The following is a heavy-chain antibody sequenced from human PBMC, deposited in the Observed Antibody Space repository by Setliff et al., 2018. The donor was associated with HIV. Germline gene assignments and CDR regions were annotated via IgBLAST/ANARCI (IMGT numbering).Heavy chain of an antibody. Sequence: PGGSLRLSCAASGFTFSDHYMDWVRQSPGKGLEWVGRIANKADSHTIQYAASVQGRFTISRDDSKNSRYLQMSNLQAEDTALYYCAKDREYGSGRTDYYYYYGMDVWGQGTTVTVSS. CDR1: GFTFSDHY. V-gene: IGHV3-72*01. D-gene: IGHD3-10*01. CDR3: AKDREYGSGRTDYYYYYGMDV. CDR2: IANKADSHTI. J-gene: IGHJ6*02.